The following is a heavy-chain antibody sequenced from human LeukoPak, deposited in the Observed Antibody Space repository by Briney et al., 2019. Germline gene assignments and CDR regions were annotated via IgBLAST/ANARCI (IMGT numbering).Heavy chain of an antibody. Sequence: PSETLSLTCTVSGGSISSYYWSWIRQPAGKGLEWIGRIYTSGSTNYNPSLKSRVTMSVDTSKNQFSLKLSSVTAADTAVYYCARVRYQLLYPENWFDPWAREPWSPSPQ. V-gene: IGHV4-4*07. CDR2: IYTSGST. CDR1: GGSISSYY. J-gene: IGHJ5*02. D-gene: IGHD2-2*02. CDR3: ARVRYQLLYPENWFDP.